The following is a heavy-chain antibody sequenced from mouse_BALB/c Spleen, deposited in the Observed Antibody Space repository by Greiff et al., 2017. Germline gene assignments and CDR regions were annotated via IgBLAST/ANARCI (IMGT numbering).Heavy chain of an antibody. CDR2: ISYSGST. D-gene: IGHD1-1*01. J-gene: IGHJ3*01. Sequence: DVKLQESGPGLVKPSQSLSLTCTVTGYSITSDYAWNWIRQFPGNKLEWMGYISYSGSTSYNPSLKSRISITRDTSKNQFFLQLNSVTTEDTATYYCARWYYGRAYWGQGTLVTVSA. CDR1: GYSITSDYA. V-gene: IGHV3-2*02. CDR3: ARWYYGRAY.